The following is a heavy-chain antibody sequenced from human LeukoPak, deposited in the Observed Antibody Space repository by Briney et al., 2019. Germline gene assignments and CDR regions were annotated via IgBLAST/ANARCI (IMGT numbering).Heavy chain of an antibody. Sequence: PSETLSLTCTVSGGSISSTSYYWGWIRQPPGKGLEWIGSIYYSGSTYYNPSLKSRVTISVDTSKNQFSLKLSSVTAADTAMYYCARPRMTGAFDIWGQGTMVTVSS. D-gene: IGHD2-15*01. V-gene: IGHV4-39*01. CDR1: GGSISSTSYY. CDR3: ARPRMTGAFDI. CDR2: IYYSGST. J-gene: IGHJ3*02.